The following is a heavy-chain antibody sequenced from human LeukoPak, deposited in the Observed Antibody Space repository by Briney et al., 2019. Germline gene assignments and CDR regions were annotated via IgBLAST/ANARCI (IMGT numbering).Heavy chain of an antibody. CDR2: ISGNGGST. Sequence: GGSLRLSCAASGFTFSSYAMNWVRQAPGKGLEWVSAISGNGGSTYYADSVKGRFTISRDNSKNTLYLQIDSLRAEDTAVYYCAKEGPYDFWSGHASAFDIWGQGTKVTVSS. V-gene: IGHV3-23*01. J-gene: IGHJ3*02. CDR1: GFTFSSYA. CDR3: AKEGPYDFWSGHASAFDI. D-gene: IGHD3-3*01.